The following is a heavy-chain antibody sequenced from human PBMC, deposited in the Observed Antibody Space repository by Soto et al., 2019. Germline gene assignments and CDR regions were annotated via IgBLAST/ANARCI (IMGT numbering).Heavy chain of an antibody. CDR3: AKFYGGKSAHTYTIDP. CDR1: GFTFSTYA. D-gene: IGHD2-15*01. Sequence: EVQLLESGGDLVQPGGSLRLSCAASGFTFSTYAMSWVRQAPGKGLEWVSTINTSGGSTYYADSVKGRFTISRDNSKNTLYLQMNSPRPEDTAVYYCAKFYGGKSAHTYTIDPWGQGTLVTVSS. J-gene: IGHJ5*02. V-gene: IGHV3-23*01. CDR2: INTSGGST.